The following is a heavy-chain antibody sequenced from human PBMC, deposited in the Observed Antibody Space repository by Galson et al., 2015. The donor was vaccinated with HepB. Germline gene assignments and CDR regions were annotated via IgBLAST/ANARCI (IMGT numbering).Heavy chain of an antibody. D-gene: IGHD6-19*01. Sequence: SLRLSCAASEFNFSTYAMSWVRQAPGKGLEWVSVISGGGGTTFYADAVTARFTISRDNSKNTLYLQMNSLRAEDTAVYYCATSRQWLPRYFDYWGQGTLVPVSS. J-gene: IGHJ4*02. V-gene: IGHV3-23*01. CDR2: ISGGGGTT. CDR1: EFNFSTYA. CDR3: ATSRQWLPRYFDY.